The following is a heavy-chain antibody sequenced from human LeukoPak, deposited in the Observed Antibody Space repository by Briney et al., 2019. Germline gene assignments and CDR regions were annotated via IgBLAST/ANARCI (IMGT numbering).Heavy chain of an antibody. Sequence: GGSLRLSCAASGFTFSTFAMSWVRQAPGKGLEWVSTISGSGTSTYFADSVKGRFTISRDNSKNTLYLQMNSLGAEDTAVYYCAKDPEQLIGYCSGGTCSLRYWGQGTLVTVSS. CDR2: ISGSGTST. CDR1: GFTFSTFA. D-gene: IGHD2-15*01. V-gene: IGHV3-23*01. CDR3: AKDPEQLIGYCSGGTCSLRY. J-gene: IGHJ4*02.